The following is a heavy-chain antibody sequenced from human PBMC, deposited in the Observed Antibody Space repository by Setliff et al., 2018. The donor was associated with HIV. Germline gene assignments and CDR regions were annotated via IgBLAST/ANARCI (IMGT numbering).Heavy chain of an antibody. J-gene: IGHJ6*02. Sequence: LRLSCAASGFLLHTYWMSWVRQAPGKGLEWVANIKEDGSEKYYVDSVKGRFTISRDNAKNSLYLQMNSLRAEDTAVYYCAREPHELRYFDWLLYPAYYYYGMDVWGQGTTVTVSS. CDR3: AREPHELRYFDWLLYPAYYYYGMDV. D-gene: IGHD3-9*01. CDR2: IKEDGSEK. CDR1: GFLLHTYW. V-gene: IGHV3-7*01.